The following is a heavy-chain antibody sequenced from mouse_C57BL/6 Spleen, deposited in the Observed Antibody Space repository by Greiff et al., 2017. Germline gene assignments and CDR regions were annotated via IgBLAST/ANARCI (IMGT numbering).Heavy chain of an antibody. J-gene: IGHJ2*01. CDR1: GYTFNSYW. Sequence: QVQLQQPGAELVKPGASVKMSCKASGYTFNSYWITWVKQRPGQGLEWIGDIYPGSGSTNYNEKFKSKATLTVDTSSSTAYMQLSSLTSEDAAVYCCARARLHYLDYWGQGTTLTVSS. CDR2: IYPGSGST. V-gene: IGHV1-55*01. CDR3: ARARLHYLDY. D-gene: IGHD2-4*01.